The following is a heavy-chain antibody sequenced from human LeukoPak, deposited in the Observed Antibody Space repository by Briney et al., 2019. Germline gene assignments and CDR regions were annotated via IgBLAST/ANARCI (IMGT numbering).Heavy chain of an antibody. CDR1: GSIFSTYG. CDR3: AKDGQVGAIGYFDY. V-gene: IGHV3-33*06. D-gene: IGHD1-26*01. CDR2: VWSGGNNK. J-gene: IGHJ4*02. Sequence: GGSLRLSCAASGSIFSTYGMHWVRQAPGKGLEWVAVVWSGGNNKYYSDSVKGRFTISRDNSKNTLYLQMNSLRAEDTAVYYCAKDGQVGAIGYFDYRGQGTLVTVSS.